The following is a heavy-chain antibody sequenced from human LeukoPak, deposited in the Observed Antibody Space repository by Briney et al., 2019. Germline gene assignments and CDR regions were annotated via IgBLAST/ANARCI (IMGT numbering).Heavy chain of an antibody. D-gene: IGHD3-10*02. CDR3: AELGITMIGGV. J-gene: IGHJ6*04. CDR2: ISSSGSTI. Sequence: GGSLRLSCAASGFTFSSYAMSWVRQAPGKGLEWVSYISSSGSTIYYADSVKGRFTISRDNAKNSLYLQMNSLRAEDTAVYYCAELGITMIGGVWGKGTAVTISS. V-gene: IGHV3-48*03. CDR1: GFTFSSYA.